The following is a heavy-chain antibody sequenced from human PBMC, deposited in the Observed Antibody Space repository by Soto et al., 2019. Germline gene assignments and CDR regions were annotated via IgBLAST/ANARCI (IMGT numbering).Heavy chain of an antibody. V-gene: IGHV3-30-3*01. CDR2: ISYDGSNK. D-gene: IGHD3-22*01. J-gene: IGHJ4*02. CDR3: ARAFRITMIGGY. Sequence: PGESLKISCAASGFTFSSYAMHWVRQAPGKGLEWVAVISYDGSNKYYADSVKGRFTISRDNSKNTLYLQMNSLRAEDTAVYYCARAFRITMIGGYWGQGTLVTVSS. CDR1: GFTFSSYA.